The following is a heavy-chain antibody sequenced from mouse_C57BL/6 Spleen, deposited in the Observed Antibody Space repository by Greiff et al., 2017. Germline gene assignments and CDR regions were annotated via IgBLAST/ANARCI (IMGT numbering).Heavy chain of an antibody. CDR1: GYTFPRYW. Sequence: QVQLQQPGAELVMPGASVKLSCKASGYTFPRYWMHWVKQRPGQGLEWIGEIDPSDSYTNYNQKFKGKSTVTVDKSASTAYMQRSSLTSEDSAGYYCARGGPYAMDYWGQGTSVTVSS. J-gene: IGHJ4*01. V-gene: IGHV1-69*01. CDR2: IDPSDSYT. CDR3: ARGGPYAMDY.